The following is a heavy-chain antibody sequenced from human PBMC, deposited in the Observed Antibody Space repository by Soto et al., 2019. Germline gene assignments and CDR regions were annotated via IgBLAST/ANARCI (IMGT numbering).Heavy chain of an antibody. CDR3: ARSYSGYDLDFDP. J-gene: IGHJ5*02. D-gene: IGHD5-12*01. CDR2: INPNSGGT. Sequence: QVQLVQSGAEVKKPGASVKVSCKASGYTFTGYYMHWVRQAPGQGLEWMGWINPNSGGTNYSQKFQGWVTMTRDTSISKAYMELSRLRSDDTAVYYCARSYSGYDLDFDPWGQGTLVTVSS. V-gene: IGHV1-2*04. CDR1: GYTFTGYY.